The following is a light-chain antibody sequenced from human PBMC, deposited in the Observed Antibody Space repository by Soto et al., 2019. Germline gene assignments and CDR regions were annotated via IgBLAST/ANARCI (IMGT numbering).Light chain of an antibody. CDR3: QQYGTLPPT. J-gene: IGKJ1*01. CDR2: GTF. V-gene: IGKV3-20*01. Sequence: EVVLTQSPGTLSLSPGERATLSCRASQSVSFNYVAWYQQKPGQAPRLLVRGTFNRVTGIPDRLTGSGSERDFTLTISRLEPEDFGVYFCQQYGTLPPTFGQGTKVDIK. CDR1: QSVSFNY.